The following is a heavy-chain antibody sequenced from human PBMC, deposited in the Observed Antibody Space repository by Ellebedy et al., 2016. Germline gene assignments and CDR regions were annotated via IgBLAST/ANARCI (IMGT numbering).Heavy chain of an antibody. Sequence: SETLSLTXAVSGGSISSGGYSWSWIRQPPGKGLEWIGYIYHSGSTYYNPSLKSRVTISVDTSKNQFSLKLSSVTAADTAVYYCARDGDVAAYDYWGQGTLVTVSS. J-gene: IGHJ4*02. CDR1: GGSISSGGYS. CDR3: ARDGDVAAYDY. D-gene: IGHD2-15*01. CDR2: IYHSGST. V-gene: IGHV4-30-2*01.